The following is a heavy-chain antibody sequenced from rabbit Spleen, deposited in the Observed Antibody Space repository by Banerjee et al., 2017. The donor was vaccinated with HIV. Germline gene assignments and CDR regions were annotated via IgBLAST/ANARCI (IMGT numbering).Heavy chain of an antibody. CDR2: IDTSDGDT. Sequence: QEQLEESGGDLVKPGASLTLTCIASGVSFSGNSYMCWVRQAPGKGLEWIACIDTSDGDTDYANWPKGRFTISKTASNTVTLRMNSLTAADTATYFCARGGGLWGPGSLVTVS. V-gene: IGHV1S45*01. J-gene: IGHJ4*01. CDR1: GVSFSGNSY. CDR3: ARGGGL.